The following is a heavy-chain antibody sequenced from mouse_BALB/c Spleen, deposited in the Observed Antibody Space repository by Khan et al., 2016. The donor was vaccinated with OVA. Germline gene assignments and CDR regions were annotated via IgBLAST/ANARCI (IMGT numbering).Heavy chain of an antibody. CDR2: INPNNGAT. Sequence: EVQLQQSGPELGKPGASVKIPCKASGYTFTDYNVDWVKQSHGKSLEWIGDINPNNGATIYNQKFKGKATLTADKSSNTAYMELRSLASEDTAVYYCARLGDGSFGYWGQGTLVTVSA. V-gene: IGHV1-18*01. J-gene: IGHJ3*01. CDR1: GYTFTDYN. D-gene: IGHD1-1*01. CDR3: ARLGDGSFGY.